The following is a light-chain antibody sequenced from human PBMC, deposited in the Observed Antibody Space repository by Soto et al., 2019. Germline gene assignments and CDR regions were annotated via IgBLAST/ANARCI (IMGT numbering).Light chain of an antibody. V-gene: IGLV2-18*02. CDR1: SSVVGSYNR. CDR2: EVS. CDR3: SSYTSSSTYV. J-gene: IGLJ1*01. Sequence: QSVLTQPPSVSGSPGQSGTISCTGTSSVVGSYNRVSWYQLPPVTAPQLIVYEVSNRPSGVPDRFSGSKSGNTASLTISGLQVEDEADYYCSSYTSSSTYVFGTGTKVTVL.